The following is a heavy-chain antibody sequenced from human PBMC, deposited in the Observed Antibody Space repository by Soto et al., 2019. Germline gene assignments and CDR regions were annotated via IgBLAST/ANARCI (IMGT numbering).Heavy chain of an antibody. CDR1: GFTFSSYG. D-gene: IGHD3-22*01. CDR3: AKDGYYYDSSGYYSYWYFDL. CDR2: ISYDGSNK. V-gene: IGHV3-30*18. Sequence: PGGSLRLSCAASGFTFSSYGMHWVRQAPGKGLEWVAVISYDGSNKYYADSVKGRFTISRDNSKNTLYLQMNSLRAEDTAVYYCAKDGYYYDSSGYYSYWYFDLWGRGTLVTVS. J-gene: IGHJ2*01.